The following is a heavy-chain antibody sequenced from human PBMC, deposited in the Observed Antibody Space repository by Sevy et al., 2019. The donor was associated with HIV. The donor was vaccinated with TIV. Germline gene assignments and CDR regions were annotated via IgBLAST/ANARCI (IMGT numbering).Heavy chain of an antibody. J-gene: IGHJ6*02. Sequence: GGSLRLSCAASGFTFSSYGMHWVRQAPGKGLEWVAVISYDGSNKYYADSVKGRFTIPRDNSKNTLYLQMNSLRAEDTAVYYCAKAENKYYYYGMDVWGQGTTVTVSS. CDR3: AKAENKYYYYGMDV. CDR1: GFTFSSYG. V-gene: IGHV3-30*18. CDR2: ISYDGSNK.